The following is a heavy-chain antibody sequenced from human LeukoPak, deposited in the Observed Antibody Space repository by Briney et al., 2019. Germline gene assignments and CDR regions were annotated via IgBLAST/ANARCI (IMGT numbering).Heavy chain of an antibody. V-gene: IGHV1-8*01. J-gene: IGHJ4*02. D-gene: IGHD1-1*01. CDR2: MNPDSGDT. CDR3: ARGLGDYNTNWFPVSGY. CDR1: GYTFTTYD. Sequence: PGGSLRLSCAASGYTFTTYDMSWVRQATGQGLEWMGWMNPDSGDTGYAQKFQGRVTMTRNTSISTAYMELSSLRSEDTAIYYCARGLGDYNTNWFPVSGYWGQGTLVTVSS.